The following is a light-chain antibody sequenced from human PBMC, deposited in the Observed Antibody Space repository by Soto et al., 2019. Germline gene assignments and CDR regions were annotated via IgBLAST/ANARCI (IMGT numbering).Light chain of an antibody. CDR3: QQYGSSPT. Sequence: EIVLTQSPATLSLSPGERATLSCGASQSINSNYLAWYQQKPGLAPRLVIYDTSRRAPGIPDRLTGSGSGTDSTLTISRLEPEDSAIYYCQQYGSSPTFGQGTRLEIK. J-gene: IGKJ5*01. V-gene: IGKV3D-20*01. CDR1: QSINSNY. CDR2: DTS.